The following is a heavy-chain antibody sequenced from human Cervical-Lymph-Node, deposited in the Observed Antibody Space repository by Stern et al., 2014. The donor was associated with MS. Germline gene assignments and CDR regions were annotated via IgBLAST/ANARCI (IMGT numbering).Heavy chain of an antibody. Sequence: VQLVESGAEVKKPGASVKVSCKASGFTFRNFGFRWVRQAPGQGLEWMGWISAYNGNLDFAQKFQGRLTMTTDTSTSTVYMELRNLRSDDTAVYYCARDRGIVGNTTVDYWGQGTLVTVSS. V-gene: IGHV1-18*01. J-gene: IGHJ4*02. CDR2: ISAYNGNL. CDR3: ARDRGIVGNTTVDY. D-gene: IGHD1-26*01. CDR1: GFTFRNFG.